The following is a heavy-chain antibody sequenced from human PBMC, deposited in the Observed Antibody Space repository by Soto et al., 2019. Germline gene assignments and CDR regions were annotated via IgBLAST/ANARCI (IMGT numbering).Heavy chain of an antibody. CDR1: GFTFSSYA. CDR3: ARVPTMVLHYFDY. J-gene: IGHJ4*02. CDR2: ISGSGGST. Sequence: PGGSLRLSCAASGFTFSSYAMSWVRQAPGKGLEWVSAISGSGGSTYYADSVKGRFTISVDTSKNQFSLKLSSVTAADTAVYYCARVPTMVLHYFDYWGQGTLVTVSS. D-gene: IGHD3-10*01. V-gene: IGHV3-23*01.